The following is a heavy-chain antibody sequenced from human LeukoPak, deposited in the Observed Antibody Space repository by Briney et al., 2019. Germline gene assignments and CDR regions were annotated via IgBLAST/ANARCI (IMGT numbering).Heavy chain of an antibody. CDR2: ISGRGGNT. V-gene: IGHV3-23*01. CDR1: GFTFSSYA. D-gene: IGHD1-26*01. J-gene: IGHJ3*02. CDR3: ARDEWELHAFDI. Sequence: PGGSLRLSCAASGFTFSSYAMTWVRQAPGKGLEWVSGISGRGGNTYYTDSVRGRLSISRDNSKNTLYLQVNSLRAEDTALYYCARDEWELHAFDIWGQGTMVTVSS.